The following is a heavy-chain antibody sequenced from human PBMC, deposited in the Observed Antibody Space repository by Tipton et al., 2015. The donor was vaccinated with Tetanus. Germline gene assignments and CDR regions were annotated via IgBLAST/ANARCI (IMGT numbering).Heavy chain of an antibody. CDR2: IYYSGST. J-gene: IGHJ4*02. CDR1: GGSISSYY. V-gene: IGHV4-59*01. D-gene: IGHD6-13*01. Sequence: TLSLTCTVSGGSISSYYWSWIRQPPGKGLEWIGYIYYSGSTNYNPSLRSRVTISVDTSKNQFSLKLSSVTAADTAVYYCARGISSSWSLSYFDYWGQGTLVTVSS. CDR3: ARGISSSWSLSYFDY.